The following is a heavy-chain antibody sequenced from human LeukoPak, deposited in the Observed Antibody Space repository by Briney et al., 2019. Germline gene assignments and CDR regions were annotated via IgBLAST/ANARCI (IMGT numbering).Heavy chain of an antibody. CDR1: GGTFSSYA. Sequence: ASVKVSCKASGGTFSSYAISWVRQAPGQGLEWMGGIIPIFGTANYAQKFQGRVTITADESTSTAYMELSSLRSEDTAVYYCARGDPSNYDFWSGYYRTGWFDPWGQGTLVTVSS. V-gene: IGHV1-69*13. D-gene: IGHD3-3*01. J-gene: IGHJ5*02. CDR3: ARGDPSNYDFWSGYYRTGWFDP. CDR2: IIPIFGTA.